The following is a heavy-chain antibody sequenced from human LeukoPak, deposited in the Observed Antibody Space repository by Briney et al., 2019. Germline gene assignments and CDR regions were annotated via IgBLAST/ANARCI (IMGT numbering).Heavy chain of an antibody. D-gene: IGHD5-24*01. J-gene: IGHJ4*02. Sequence: SETLSLTCAVYGGSFSGYYWSWVRQPPGKGLEWIGEINHRGSTNYNPSLKSRVTISVDTSKNQFSLKLSSVTAADTAVYYCARGSGRDGYNFDYWGQGTLVTVSS. CDR2: INHRGST. CDR3: ARGSGRDGYNFDY. CDR1: GGSFSGYY. V-gene: IGHV4-34*01.